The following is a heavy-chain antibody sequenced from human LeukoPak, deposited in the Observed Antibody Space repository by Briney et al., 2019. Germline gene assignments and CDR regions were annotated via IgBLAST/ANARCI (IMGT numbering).Heavy chain of an antibody. D-gene: IGHD2-15*01. J-gene: IGHJ2*01. CDR3: ARFSGSGPPRYFDL. CDR1: GGSISSDY. CDR2: IYYSGST. Sequence: KSSETLSLTCTVYGGSISSDYWSWLRQPPGKGLEWIGYIYYSGSTNYNPSLKSRVTISVDTSKNQFSLKLSSVTAADTAVYYCARFSGSGPPRYFDLWGRGTLVTVSS. V-gene: IGHV4-59*01.